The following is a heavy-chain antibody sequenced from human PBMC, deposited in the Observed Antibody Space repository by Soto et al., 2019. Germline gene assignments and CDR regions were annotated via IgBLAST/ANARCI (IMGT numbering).Heavy chain of an antibody. CDR3: ARDGLYDVGIPGWLDP. CDR2: INPKSGDT. J-gene: IGHJ5*02. V-gene: IGHV1-2*02. CDR1: GYTFTGYY. Sequence: ASVKVSCKAFGYTFTGYYMHWVRQAPGQGLEWMGWINPKSGDTKYAQKFQGRVIMTRDTSISTVYMEVIRLRPDDTAVYYCARDGLYDVGIPGWLDPWGQGTPVTVSS. D-gene: IGHD2-21*01.